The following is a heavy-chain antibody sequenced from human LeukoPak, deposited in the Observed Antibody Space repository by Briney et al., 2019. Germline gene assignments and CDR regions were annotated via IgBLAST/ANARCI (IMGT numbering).Heavy chain of an antibody. Sequence: GASVKVSCKASGYTFTGYYMHWVRQAPGQGLEWMGWINPNSGGTNFAQKFQGRVTMTRDTSISTAYMELSRLRSDDTAVYYCARGLSRVVVPAAIGYWGQGTLVTVSS. V-gene: IGHV1-2*02. D-gene: IGHD2-2*01. J-gene: IGHJ4*02. CDR2: INPNSGGT. CDR3: ARGLSRVVVPAAIGY. CDR1: GYTFTGYY.